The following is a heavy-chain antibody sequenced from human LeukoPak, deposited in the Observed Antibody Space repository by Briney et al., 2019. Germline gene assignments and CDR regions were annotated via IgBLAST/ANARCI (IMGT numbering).Heavy chain of an antibody. CDR2: ISFDGSNK. CDR3: AKDEIGAVAGLLDY. V-gene: IGHV3-30*18. D-gene: IGHD6-19*01. CDR1: GFTFSSYG. Sequence: GTSLRLSCAASGFTFSSYGMYWVRQAPGKGLEWVAVISFDGSNKYYADSVRGRFTVSRDNSKDTLYLQMNSLRAEDTAVYYCAKDEIGAVAGLLDYWGQGILVTVSS. J-gene: IGHJ4*02.